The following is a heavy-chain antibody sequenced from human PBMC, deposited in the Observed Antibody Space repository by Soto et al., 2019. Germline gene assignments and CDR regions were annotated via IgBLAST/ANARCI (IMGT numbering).Heavy chain of an antibody. D-gene: IGHD3-10*01. CDR3: AREQVVRGVIISPFDY. J-gene: IGHJ4*02. V-gene: IGHV4-30-4*01. CDR2: IYYSGST. CDR1: GGSISSGDYY. Sequence: PSETLSLTCTVSGGSISSGDYYWSWIRQPPGKGLEWIGYIYYSGSTYYNPSLKSRVTISVDTSKNQFSLKLSSVTAAATAVYYCAREQVVRGVIISPFDYWGQGTLVTVSS.